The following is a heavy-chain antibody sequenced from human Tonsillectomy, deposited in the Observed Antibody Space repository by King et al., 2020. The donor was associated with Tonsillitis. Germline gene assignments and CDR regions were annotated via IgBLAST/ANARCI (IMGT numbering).Heavy chain of an antibody. CDR1: GFTFSDSA. CDR2: IRSKANTYAT. J-gene: IGHJ4*02. V-gene: IGHV3-73*02. Sequence: VQLVESGGGLVQPGGSLKLSCAASGFTFSDSAVHWVRQASGKGLEWVGRIRSKANTYATAYAASLIGRFTISRDDSKNTAYLQMNSLKTEDTAVYFCTTGLFPRGPEGMFDYWGQGTLVTVPS. D-gene: IGHD2-21*01. CDR3: TTGLFPRGPEGMFDY.